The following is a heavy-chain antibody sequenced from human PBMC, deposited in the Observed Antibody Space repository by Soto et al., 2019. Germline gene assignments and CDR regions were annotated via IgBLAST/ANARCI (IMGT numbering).Heavy chain of an antibody. D-gene: IGHD4-17*01. Sequence: HPGGSLRLSCAASGFTLSSYHMDWVRQAPGKGLEWVSYINAGSSTIHYADSVKGRFTISRDNAKNSLYLQMDSLRAEDTAVYYCARDGSTETTNFHYAMDVWGQGTTVTVSS. CDR1: GFTLSSYH. CDR3: ARDGSTETTNFHYAMDV. J-gene: IGHJ6*02. CDR2: INAGSSTI. V-gene: IGHV3-48*03.